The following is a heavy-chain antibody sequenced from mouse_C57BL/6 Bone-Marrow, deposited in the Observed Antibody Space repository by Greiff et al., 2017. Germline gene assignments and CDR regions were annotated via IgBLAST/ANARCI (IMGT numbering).Heavy chain of an antibody. J-gene: IGHJ4*01. CDR2: ISNGGGST. CDR1: GFTFSDYY. V-gene: IGHV5-12*01. CDR3: ARQGIRNYAMDY. Sequence: EVQLVESGGGLVQPGGSLKLSCAASGFTFSDYYMYWVRQTPEKRLEWVAYISNGGGSTYYPDTVKGRFTISRDNAKNTLYLQMSRLKSEDTAMYYCARQGIRNYAMDYWGQGTSVTVSS.